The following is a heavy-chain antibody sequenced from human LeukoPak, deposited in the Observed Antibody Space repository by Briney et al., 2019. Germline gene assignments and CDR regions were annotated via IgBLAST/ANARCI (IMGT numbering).Heavy chain of an antibody. CDR2: IGISSGNT. J-gene: IGHJ4*02. V-gene: IGHV3-48*04. CDR1: GFTFSDCS. CDR3: ARDFRYAFDN. Sequence: GGSLRLSCAASGFTFSDCSMNWVRQAPGKGLEWISYIGISSGNTKYADSVKGRFTISGDSAKNSVYLQMNSLRVEDTAVYYCARDFRYAFDNWGQGTLVTVSS. D-gene: IGHD5-12*01.